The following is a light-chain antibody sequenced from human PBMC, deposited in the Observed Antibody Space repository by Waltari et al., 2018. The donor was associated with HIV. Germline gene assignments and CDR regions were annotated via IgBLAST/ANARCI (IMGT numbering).Light chain of an antibody. J-gene: IGLJ1*01. Sequence: QPVLTQPPSASETPGQSITISCSGGTSNIGNNFVYWDQQLPGTAPRLLICRNSQRPSGVPDRFSGSKSGTSASLASVGLRSEDEADYYCAAWDDSLNIYWFGSGTEVTVL. CDR1: TSNIGNNF. V-gene: IGLV1-47*01. CDR3: AAWDDSLNIYW. CDR2: RNS.